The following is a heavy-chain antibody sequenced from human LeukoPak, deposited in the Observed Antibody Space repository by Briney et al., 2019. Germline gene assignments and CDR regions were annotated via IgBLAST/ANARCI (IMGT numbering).Heavy chain of an antibody. J-gene: IGHJ5*02. V-gene: IGHV3-66*02. CDR2: IYSGGST. Sequence: GGSLRLSCAASGFTVSSNYMSWVRQAPGKGLEWVSVIYSGGSTYYADSVKGRFTISRDNSKNTLYLQMNSLRAEDTAVYYCARDFPYYYDSSGLDPWGQGTLVTVSS. CDR3: ARDFPYYYDSSGLDP. D-gene: IGHD3-22*01. CDR1: GFTVSSNY.